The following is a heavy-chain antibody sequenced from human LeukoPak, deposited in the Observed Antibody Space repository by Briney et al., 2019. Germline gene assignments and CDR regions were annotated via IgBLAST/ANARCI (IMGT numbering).Heavy chain of an antibody. J-gene: IGHJ4*02. CDR3: AKDHSSVSFDY. CDR1: GFTVSSNS. V-gene: IGHV3-53*01. D-gene: IGHD5/OR15-5a*01. CDR2: IYSGGNT. Sequence: GGSLRLSCTVSGFTVSSNSMSWVRQAPGKGLEWVSFIYSGGNTHYSDSVKGRFTISRDNSKNTLYLQMNSLRAEDTAVYYCAKDHSSVSFDYWGQGTLVIVSS.